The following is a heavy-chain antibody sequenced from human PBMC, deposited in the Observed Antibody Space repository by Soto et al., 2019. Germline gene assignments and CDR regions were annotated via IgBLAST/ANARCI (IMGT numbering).Heavy chain of an antibody. Sequence: SETLSLSCAVSGYSISSGYYWGCIRQPPGKGLEWIGEVDHSGSTNYNPSLKSRVTISVDTSKNQFSLKLSSVTAADTAVYYCARGRKEYSSSWYVDWGQGTLVTVSS. CDR2: VDHSGST. CDR1: GYSISSGYY. D-gene: IGHD6-13*01. J-gene: IGHJ4*02. CDR3: ARGRKEYSSSWYVD. V-gene: IGHV4-38-2*01.